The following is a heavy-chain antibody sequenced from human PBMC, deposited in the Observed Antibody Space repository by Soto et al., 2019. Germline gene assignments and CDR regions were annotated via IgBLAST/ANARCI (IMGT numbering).Heavy chain of an antibody. V-gene: IGHV3-33*01. D-gene: IGHD1-26*01. CDR3: AREQRRYSGSYDALDI. CDR1: GFTFSSYG. J-gene: IGHJ3*02. CDR2: IWYDGSNK. Sequence: QVQLVESGGGVVQPGRSLRLSCAASGFTFSSYGMHWVRQAPGKGLEWVAVIWYDGSNKYYADSVKGRFTISRDNSKNTLYLQMNSLRAEDTAVYYCAREQRRYSGSYDALDIWGQGTMVTVSS.